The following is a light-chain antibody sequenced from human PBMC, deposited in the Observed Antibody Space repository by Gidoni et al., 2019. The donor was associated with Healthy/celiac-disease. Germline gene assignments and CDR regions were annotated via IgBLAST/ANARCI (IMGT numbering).Light chain of an antibody. CDR3: NSRDSSGTHLRVV. J-gene: IGLJ2*01. CDR2: GKN. V-gene: IGLV3-19*01. CDR1: SLRSYY. Sequence: SSELTQDPAVSVALGQTGRITCQGDSLRSYYASWYQQKPGQAPVLVIYGKNNRPSGIPDRFSGSSSGNTASLTITGAQAEDESDYYCNSRDSSGTHLRVVFGGGTKLTVL.